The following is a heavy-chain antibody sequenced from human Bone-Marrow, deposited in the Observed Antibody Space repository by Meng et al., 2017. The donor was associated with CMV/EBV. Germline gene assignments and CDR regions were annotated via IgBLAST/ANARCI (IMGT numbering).Heavy chain of an antibody. CDR1: GFTFNTYA. D-gene: IGHD3-22*01. J-gene: IGHJ6*02. Sequence: GESLKISCAASGFTFNTYAMHWVRQAPGKGLEWVAVISYDGSNKYTADSVQGRLTISRDNSKNNLYLQMNSLTVEDTAVYYCVREQGGESMIAVLIERFGMDVWGQGTTVTVSS. CDR2: ISYDGSNK. V-gene: IGHV3-30*04. CDR3: VREQGGESMIAVLIERFGMDV.